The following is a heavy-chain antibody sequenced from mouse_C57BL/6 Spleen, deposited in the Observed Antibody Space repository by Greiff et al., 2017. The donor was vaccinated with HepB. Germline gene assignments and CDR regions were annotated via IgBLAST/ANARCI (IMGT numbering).Heavy chain of an antibody. CDR1: GYTFTDHT. CDR3: ARPFLYYGSSSYYFDY. J-gene: IGHJ2*01. CDR2: IYPRDGST. D-gene: IGHD1-1*01. V-gene: IGHV1-78*01. Sequence: QVQLQQSDAELVKPGASVKISCKVSGYTFTDHTIHWMKQRPEQGLEWIGYIYPRDGSTKYNEKFKGKATLTADKSSSTAYMQLNSLTSEDSAVYFCARPFLYYGSSSYYFDYWGQGTTLTVSS.